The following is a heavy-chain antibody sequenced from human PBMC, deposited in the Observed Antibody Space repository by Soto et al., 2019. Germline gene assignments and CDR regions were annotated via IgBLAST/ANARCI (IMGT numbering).Heavy chain of an antibody. J-gene: IGHJ6*02. D-gene: IGHD6-6*01. CDR3: AKDDIATRPSVGYYYGLDV. Sequence: QVQLVESGGGVVQPGTSLTLSCAASGFTFNNFAMQWVRQAPGKGLEWVAVISYEGAYKFYADSVKGRFNISRDNSKNTLFLQMDSLTADDTAVYYCAKDDIATRPSVGYYYGLDVWGQGTTVTVSS. V-gene: IGHV3-30-3*01. CDR1: GFTFNNFA. CDR2: ISYEGAYK.